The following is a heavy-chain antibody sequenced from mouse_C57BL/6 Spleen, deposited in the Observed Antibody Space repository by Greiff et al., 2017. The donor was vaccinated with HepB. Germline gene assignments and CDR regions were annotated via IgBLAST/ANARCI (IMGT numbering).Heavy chain of an antibody. CDR3: ARHEGRSGYQGDYFDY. V-gene: IGHV1-62-2*01. D-gene: IGHD2-14*01. CDR1: GYTFTEYT. CDR2: FYPGSGSI. Sequence: QVQLQQSGAELVKPGASVKLSCKASGYTFTEYTIHWVKQRSGQGLEWIGWFYPGSGSIKYNEKFKDKATLTADKSSSTVYMELSRLTSEDSAVYFCARHEGRSGYQGDYFDYWGQGTTLTVSS. J-gene: IGHJ2*01.